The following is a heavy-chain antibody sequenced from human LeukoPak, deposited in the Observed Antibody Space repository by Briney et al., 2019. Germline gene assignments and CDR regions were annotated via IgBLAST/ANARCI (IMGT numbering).Heavy chain of an antibody. Sequence: GGSLRLSCAASGFTFSSYGMHWVRQAPGKGLEWVAFIRYDGSNKYYADSVKGRFTISRDNSKNTLYLQMNSLRAEDTAVYYCARDRSRGSGWYFDAFDIWGQGTMVTVSS. CDR2: IRYDGSNK. D-gene: IGHD6-19*01. V-gene: IGHV3-30*02. J-gene: IGHJ3*02. CDR1: GFTFSSYG. CDR3: ARDRSRGSGWYFDAFDI.